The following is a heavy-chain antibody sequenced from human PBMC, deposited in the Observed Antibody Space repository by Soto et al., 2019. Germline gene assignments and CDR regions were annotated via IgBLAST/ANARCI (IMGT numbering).Heavy chain of an antibody. D-gene: IGHD3-22*01. V-gene: IGHV4-61*01. CDR2: IYYSGST. J-gene: IGHJ4*02. CDR3: ARASSYDSSGPFDY. Sequence: PSETLSLTCTVSGGSVSSGSYYWSWIRQPPGKGLEWIGYIYYSGSTNYNPSLKSRVTISVDTSKNQFSLKLSPVTAADTAVYYCARASSYDSSGPFDYWGQGTLVTVSS. CDR1: GGSVSSGSYY.